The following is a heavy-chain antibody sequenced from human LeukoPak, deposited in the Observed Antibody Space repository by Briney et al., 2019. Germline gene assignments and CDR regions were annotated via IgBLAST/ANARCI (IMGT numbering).Heavy chain of an antibody. J-gene: IGHJ4*02. Sequence: LPGGSLRLSCAASGFIFSSYSMNWARQAPGKGLEWVSAISGSGGSTYYADSVKGRFTISRDNSKNTLYLQMNSLRAEDTAVYYCARQGKSFYYDSSGEFDYWGQGTLVTVSS. V-gene: IGHV3-23*01. CDR3: ARQGKSFYYDSSGEFDY. D-gene: IGHD3-22*01. CDR1: GFIFSSYS. CDR2: ISGSGGST.